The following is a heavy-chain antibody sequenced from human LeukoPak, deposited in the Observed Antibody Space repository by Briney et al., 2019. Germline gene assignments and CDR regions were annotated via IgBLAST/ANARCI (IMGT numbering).Heavy chain of an antibody. CDR2: IYSTGST. D-gene: IGHD6-13*01. Sequence: SDTLSLTCTVSGGSISSYYWSWLRQPAGKGLEWIGRIYSTGSTNYNPSLKSRVTMSVDTSKNQFSLRLRSVTAADTAVYYCARQIASAGTAGFDFWGQGALVTVSS. CDR3: ARQIASAGTAGFDF. CDR1: GGSISSYY. V-gene: IGHV4-4*07. J-gene: IGHJ4*02.